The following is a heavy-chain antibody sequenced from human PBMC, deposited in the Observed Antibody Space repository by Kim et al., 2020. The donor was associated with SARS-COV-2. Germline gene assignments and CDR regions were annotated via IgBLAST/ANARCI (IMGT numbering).Heavy chain of an antibody. D-gene: IGHD3-10*01. CDR3: ARDVLAHGSGSYYNERGFDY. Sequence: RFTICRDKAKNTLYLQMNSLRAEDRAVYYCARDVLAHGSGSYYNERGFDYWGQGTLVTVSS. V-gene: IGHV3-53*01. J-gene: IGHJ4*02.